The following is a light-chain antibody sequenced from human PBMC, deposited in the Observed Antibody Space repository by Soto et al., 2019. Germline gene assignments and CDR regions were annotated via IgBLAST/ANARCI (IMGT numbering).Light chain of an antibody. CDR3: GADHGSGSNFVYVV. CDR2: VGTGGIVG. V-gene: IGLV9-49*01. J-gene: IGLJ2*01. CDR1: RGYSNYK. Sequence: QAVVTQPPSASASLGASVTLTCTLSRGYSNYKVDWYQQRPGKGPRFVMRVGTGGIVGSKGDGIPDRFSVLGSGLNRYLTIKNIQEEDESDYHCGADHGSGSNFVYVVFGGGTKLTVL.